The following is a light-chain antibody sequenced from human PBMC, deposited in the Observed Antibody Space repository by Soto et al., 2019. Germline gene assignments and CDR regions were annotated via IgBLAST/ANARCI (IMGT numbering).Light chain of an antibody. CDR3: QQYGSSPET. Sequence: EIVLTQSPGTLSLSPGVRATLSCISSQSVSSSYLAWYQQKPGQAPRLLIYGASSRATGIPDRFSGSGSGTDFTLTISRLEPEDFAVYYCQQYGSSPETFGQGTKVDIK. CDR1: QSVSSSY. V-gene: IGKV3-20*01. CDR2: GAS. J-gene: IGKJ1*01.